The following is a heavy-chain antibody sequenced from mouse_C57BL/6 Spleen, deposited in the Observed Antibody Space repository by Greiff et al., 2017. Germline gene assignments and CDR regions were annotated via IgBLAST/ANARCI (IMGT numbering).Heavy chain of an antibody. D-gene: IGHD1-1*01. J-gene: IGHJ2*01. CDR3: ARVTTVVATQ. V-gene: IGHV1-50*01. Sequence: VQLQQPGAELVKPGASVKLSCKASGYTLTSYWMQWVKQRPGQGLEWIGEIDPSDSYTNYNQKFKGKATLTVDTSSSTAYMQLSSLTSGDSAVYYCARVTTVVATQWGQGTTLTVSS. CDR1: GYTLTSYW. CDR2: IDPSDSYT.